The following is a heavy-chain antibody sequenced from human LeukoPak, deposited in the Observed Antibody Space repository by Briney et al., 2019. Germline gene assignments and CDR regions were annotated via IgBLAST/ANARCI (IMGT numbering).Heavy chain of an antibody. V-gene: IGHV1-18*01. J-gene: IGHJ4*02. CDR1: GYTFTSYG. Sequence: GASVKVSCKASGYTFTSYGISWVRQAPGQGLEWMGWISAYNGNTNYAQKLQGRVTMTTDTSTSTAYMELRSLRSDDTAMYYCGRDHEWSMIVVDGGYYFDYWGQGTLVTVSS. CDR2: ISAYNGNT. CDR3: GRDHEWSMIVVDGGYYFDY. D-gene: IGHD3-22*01.